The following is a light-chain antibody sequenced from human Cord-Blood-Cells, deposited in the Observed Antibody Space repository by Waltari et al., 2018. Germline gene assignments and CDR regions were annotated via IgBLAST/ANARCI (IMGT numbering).Light chain of an antibody. CDR3: QQSYSTPPT. CDR2: AAS. V-gene: IGKV1-39*01. J-gene: IGKJ1*01. CDR1: QSISSY. Sequence: DIQITQSPSSLSASVGDRVTITCRASQSISSYLNWYQQKPGKAPKLLIYAASSLQSGVPSRFSGSGSGTDFTLTISSLQPEDFATYYCQQSYSTPPTFGQGP.